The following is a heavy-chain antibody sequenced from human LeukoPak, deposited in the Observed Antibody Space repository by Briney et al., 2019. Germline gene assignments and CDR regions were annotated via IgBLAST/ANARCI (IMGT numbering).Heavy chain of an antibody. CDR1: GFIFNNYC. J-gene: IGHJ4*02. Sequence: PGGSLRLSCTASGFIFNNYCISWVRHAPRKVREWVATVREDGAEKYYVDSVKGRITISRDNAKNSMYLQINSPRVEDTAVYYCASLAGGYFFDHWGQGTLVTVSS. V-gene: IGHV3-7*01. CDR3: ASLAGGYFFDH. D-gene: IGHD1-26*01. CDR2: VREDGAEK.